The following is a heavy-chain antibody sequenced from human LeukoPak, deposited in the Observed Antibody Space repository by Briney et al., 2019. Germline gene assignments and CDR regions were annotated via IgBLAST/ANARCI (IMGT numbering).Heavy chain of an antibody. CDR3: AHWESGYFHL. V-gene: IGHV2-5*02. Sequence: ESGPTLVKPTQTLTLTCTFSGFLLSTSGVGVGWIRQPPGKALEWLALIYWDDNKRYSPSLKNRLTITKDTSKSQVVPKMTNLDPVDTATYYCAHWESGYFHLWGRGTLVTVSS. D-gene: IGHD1-26*01. CDR2: IYWDDNK. CDR1: GFLLSTSGVG. J-gene: IGHJ2*01.